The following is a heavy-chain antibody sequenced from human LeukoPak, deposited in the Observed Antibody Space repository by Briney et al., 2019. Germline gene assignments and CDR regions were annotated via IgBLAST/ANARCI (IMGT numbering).Heavy chain of an antibody. CDR1: GFTFSSYA. J-gene: IGHJ4*02. D-gene: IGHD3-3*01. V-gene: IGHV3-30-3*01. Sequence: GGSLRLSCAASGFTFSSYAMHWVRQAPGKGLEWVAVISYDGSNKYYADSVKGRFTISRDNSKNTLYLQMNSLRAEDTAVYYCARDASNYDFWSGYPPLDYWGQGTLVTVSP. CDR2: ISYDGSNK. CDR3: ARDASNYDFWSGYPPLDY.